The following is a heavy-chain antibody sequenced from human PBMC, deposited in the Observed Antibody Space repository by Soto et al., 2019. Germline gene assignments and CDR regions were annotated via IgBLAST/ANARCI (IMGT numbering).Heavy chain of an antibody. V-gene: IGHV3-23*01. CDR1: GFTFSSYA. CDR3: AKDRLLYYYYYYMDV. D-gene: IGHD2-15*01. Sequence: EVQLLESGGGLVQPGGSLRLSCAASGFTFSSYAMSWVRQAPGKGLEWVSAISGSGGSTYYADSVKGRFTISRDNSKNTLYLQTNSPSAEDTAVHYCAKDRLLYYYYYYMDVWGKGTTVTVFS. J-gene: IGHJ6*03. CDR2: ISGSGGST.